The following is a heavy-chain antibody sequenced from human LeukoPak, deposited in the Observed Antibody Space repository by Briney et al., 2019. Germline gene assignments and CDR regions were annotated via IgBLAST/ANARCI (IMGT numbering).Heavy chain of an antibody. CDR1: GGSFSGYH. J-gene: IGHJ5*02. D-gene: IGHD3-10*02. CDR3: ARHVDLVGNIWFDP. Sequence: SETLSLTCAVYGGSFSGYHWSGIRQPQGKGLEGFGEINYSGSTNYNPSLKSRITISVDTSKNQFSLKLNSVTAADTAVYYCARHVDLVGNIWFDPWGQGTLVTVSS. CDR2: INYSGST. V-gene: IGHV4-34*01.